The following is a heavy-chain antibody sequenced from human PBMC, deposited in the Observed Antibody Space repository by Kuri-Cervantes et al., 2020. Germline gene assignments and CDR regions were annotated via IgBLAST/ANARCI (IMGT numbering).Heavy chain of an antibody. D-gene: IGHD1-20*01. Sequence: GGSLRLSCAASGLTFSGYYMSWVRQAPGRGLEWVANIKKDETEKYYLDSVKGRFTISRDNAKNSLYLQMNSLRAEDTAVYFCAKSNWNGGGAFDIWGQGTMVTVSS. CDR1: GLTFSGYY. V-gene: IGHV3-7*02. J-gene: IGHJ3*02. CDR3: AKSNWNGGGAFDI. CDR2: IKKDETEK.